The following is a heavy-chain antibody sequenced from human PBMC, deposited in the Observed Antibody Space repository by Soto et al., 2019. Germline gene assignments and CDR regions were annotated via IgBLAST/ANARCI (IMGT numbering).Heavy chain of an antibody. V-gene: IGHV3-48*02. Sequence: QTGGSLRLSCAASGFTFNTYSMNWVRQAPGKGLEWISYISISSTTIYYSDSVKGRFTISRDNAKNSLFLQMNSLRDEDTAVYYCARDLRRGFYDGFDIWGQGTMVTVSS. CDR3: ARDLRRGFYDGFDI. J-gene: IGHJ3*02. CDR2: ISISSTTI. D-gene: IGHD3-22*01. CDR1: GFTFNTYS.